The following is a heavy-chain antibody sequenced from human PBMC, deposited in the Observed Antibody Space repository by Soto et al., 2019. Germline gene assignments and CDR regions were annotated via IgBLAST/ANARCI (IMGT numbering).Heavy chain of an antibody. J-gene: IGHJ4*02. D-gene: IGHD2-21*01. V-gene: IGHV4-39*01. CDR3: ARQDGMHAIAE. Sequence: SETLSLTCTVSGGSISSSSYYWGWIRQPPGKGLEWIGSIYYSGSTYYNPSLKSRVTISVDTSKNQFSLKLSSVTAADTAVYYCARQDGMHAIAEWGQGTLVTVS. CDR2: IYYSGST. CDR1: GGSISSSSYY.